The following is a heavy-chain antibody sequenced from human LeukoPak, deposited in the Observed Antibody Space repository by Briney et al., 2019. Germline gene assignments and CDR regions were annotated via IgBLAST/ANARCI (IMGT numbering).Heavy chain of an antibody. CDR1: GFTFSDYY. CDR3: ARDPRNYYPDYYYYYMDV. D-gene: IGHD3-22*01. Sequence: GGSLRLSCAASGFTFSDYYMSWIRQAPGKGLEWVSYISSSGSTIYYADSVKGRFTISRDNAKNSLYLQMNSLRAEDTAVYYCARDPRNYYPDYYYYYMDVWGKGTTVTVSS. V-gene: IGHV3-11*01. CDR2: ISSSGSTI. J-gene: IGHJ6*03.